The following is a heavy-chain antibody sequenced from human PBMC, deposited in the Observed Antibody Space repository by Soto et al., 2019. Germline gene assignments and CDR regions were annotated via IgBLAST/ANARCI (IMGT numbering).Heavy chain of an antibody. CDR1: GFTFSSYS. D-gene: IGHD3-22*01. Sequence: GGLRLSCAASGFTFSSYSMNWVRQAPGKGLEWVSSIGSSSSYIYYADSVKGRFTISRDNAKNSLYLQMNSLRAEDTAVYYCAREEDSSGYYYPYYYYYGMDVWGQGTTVTVSS. CDR3: AREEDSSGYYYPYYYYYGMDV. J-gene: IGHJ6*02. CDR2: IGSSSSYI. V-gene: IGHV3-21*01.